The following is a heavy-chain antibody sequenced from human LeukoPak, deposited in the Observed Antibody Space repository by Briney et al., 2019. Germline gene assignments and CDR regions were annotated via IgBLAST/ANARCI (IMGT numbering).Heavy chain of an antibody. J-gene: IGHJ6*03. CDR3: ARDRCGIAARPLCYMDV. CDR1: GYTFTSYG. D-gene: IGHD6-6*01. Sequence: ASVKVSCKASGYTFTSYGISWVRQAPGQGLEWMGWISAYNGNTNYAQKFRGGVTMTTDTSTSTAYMELRSLRSDDTAVYYCARDRCGIAARPLCYMDVWGKGTTVTVSS. V-gene: IGHV1-18*01. CDR2: ISAYNGNT.